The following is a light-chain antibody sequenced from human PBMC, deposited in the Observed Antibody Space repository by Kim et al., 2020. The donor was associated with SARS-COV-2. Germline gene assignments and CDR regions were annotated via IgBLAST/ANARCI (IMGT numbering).Light chain of an antibody. V-gene: IGLV2-14*03. J-gene: IGLJ2*01. CDR3: SSYTSSNTVV. Sequence: GQSITSSSTGTSSDVGGYNYVSWYQQHPGKAPKLMIYDVSNRPSGVSSRFSGSKSGNTASLTISGLQAEDEADYYCSSYTSSNTVVFGGGTQLTVL. CDR2: DVS. CDR1: SSDVGGYNY.